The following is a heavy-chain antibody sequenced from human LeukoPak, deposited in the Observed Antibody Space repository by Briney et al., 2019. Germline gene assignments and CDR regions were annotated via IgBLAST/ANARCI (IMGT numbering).Heavy chain of an antibody. CDR2: YDPEKDET. V-gene: IGHV1-24*01. CDR3: ARGLENSWYTTGALAAF. CDR1: GLSFIELS. J-gene: IGHJ4*02. D-gene: IGHD6-13*01. Sequence: ASVKVSCKVSGLSFIELSFHWVRQAPGKGLEWMGGYDPEKDETVYAQKFQGRVTMTEDTSTDTVYMQLSSLRSEDTAVYFCARGLENSWYTTGALAAFWGQGTLVTVSS.